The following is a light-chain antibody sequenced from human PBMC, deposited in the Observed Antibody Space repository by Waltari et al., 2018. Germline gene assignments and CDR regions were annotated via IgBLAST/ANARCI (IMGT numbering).Light chain of an antibody. CDR2: GNS. J-gene: IGLJ3*02. Sequence: QSVLTQPPSVSGAPGQRVTISCTGSSSNIGAGYDVHGYQQPPGTAPKLLIYGNSNRPSGVPDRFSGSKSGTSASLAITGLQAEDEADYYCQSYDSSLSGWVFGGGTKLTVL. CDR3: QSYDSSLSGWV. CDR1: SSNIGAGYD. V-gene: IGLV1-40*01.